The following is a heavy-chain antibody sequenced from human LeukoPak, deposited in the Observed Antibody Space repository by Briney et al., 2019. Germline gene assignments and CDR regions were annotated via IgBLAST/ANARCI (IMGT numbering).Heavy chain of an antibody. V-gene: IGHV4-39*07. D-gene: IGHD6-19*01. CDR2: INHSGST. Sequence: PSETLSLTCTVSGGSISSSSYYWGWIRQPPGKGLEWIGEINHSGSTNYNPSLKSRVTISVDTSKNQFSLKLSSVTAADTAVHYCARVHSSGWFTTSSYYGMDVWGQGTTVTVSS. CDR1: GGSISSSSYY. J-gene: IGHJ6*02. CDR3: ARVHSSGWFTTSSYYGMDV.